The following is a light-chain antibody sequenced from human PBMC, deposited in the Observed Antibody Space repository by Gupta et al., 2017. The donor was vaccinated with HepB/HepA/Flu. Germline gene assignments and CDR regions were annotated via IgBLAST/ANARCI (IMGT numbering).Light chain of an antibody. V-gene: IGKV1-9*01. CDR1: QGIRSY. J-gene: IGKJ4*01. CDR3: QQMYRYLPLT. CDR2: AAS. Sequence: DIQSTQSPSFLSASVGDRVTITCRASQGIRSYLAWYQQKPGKAPKLLIYAASTWQSGVTSRFSGSGYGKELTLTTSSRLPEDFAAYYCQQMYRYLPLTFGGGTKVEIK.